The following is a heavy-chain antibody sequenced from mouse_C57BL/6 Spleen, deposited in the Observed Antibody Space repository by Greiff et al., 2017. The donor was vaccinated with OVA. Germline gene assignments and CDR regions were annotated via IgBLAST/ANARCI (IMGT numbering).Heavy chain of an antibody. CDR2: IHPSDSDT. CDR1: GYTFTSYW. D-gene: IGHD2-4*01. V-gene: IGHV1-74*01. J-gene: IGHJ3*01. CDR3: APYDDGGAWFAY. Sequence: QVQLQQPGAELVKPGASVKVSCKASGYTFTSYWMHWVKQRPGQGLEWIGRIHPSDSDTNYNQKFKGKATLTVDKSSSTAYMQLSSLTTEDSAGYYCAPYDDGGAWFAYWGQGTLVTVSA.